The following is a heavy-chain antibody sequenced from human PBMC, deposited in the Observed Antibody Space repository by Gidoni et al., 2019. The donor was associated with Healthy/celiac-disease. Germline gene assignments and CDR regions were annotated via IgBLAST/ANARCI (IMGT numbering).Heavy chain of an antibody. Sequence: QLQLQESGPGLVKPSETLSLTCTVSGGSISSSSYYWGWIRQPPGKGLAWIGSIYYSGSTYYNPSLKSRVTISVDTSKNQFSLKLSSVTAADTAVYYCARIRAAATIWFDPWGQGTLVTVSS. CDR2: IYYSGST. J-gene: IGHJ5*02. CDR1: GGSISSSSYY. D-gene: IGHD6-13*01. CDR3: ARIRAAATIWFDP. V-gene: IGHV4-39*01.